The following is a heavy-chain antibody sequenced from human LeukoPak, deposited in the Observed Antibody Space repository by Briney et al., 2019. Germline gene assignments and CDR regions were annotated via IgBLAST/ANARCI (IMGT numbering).Heavy chain of an antibody. CDR1: GFTFGSYS. J-gene: IGHJ6*02. CDR3: VKVRPCPGCKPMDA. V-gene: IGHV3-23*01. CDR2: IGSGGEST. Sequence: GGSLRLSCAASGFTFGSYSMSWVRQAPGKGLEWVSGIGSGGESTYYPDSVKGRFTISRDNSKNMVYLQMNSLRGEDTAIYYCVKVRPCPGCKPMDAWGQGTTVTVSS. D-gene: IGHD5-24*01.